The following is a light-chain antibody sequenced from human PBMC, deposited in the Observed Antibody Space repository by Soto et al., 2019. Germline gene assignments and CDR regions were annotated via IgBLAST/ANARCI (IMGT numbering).Light chain of an antibody. CDR3: QKCNSAPRT. Sequence: DIQMTQSPSSLCASGVDRVTITCRASQGISNYLAWYQQKPGKVPKLLIYAASTLQSGVPSRFSGSGSGTDFTLTISSLQPEDVASYYSQKCNSAPRTFGQGTKVEIK. CDR1: QGISNY. V-gene: IGKV1-27*01. J-gene: IGKJ1*01. CDR2: AAS.